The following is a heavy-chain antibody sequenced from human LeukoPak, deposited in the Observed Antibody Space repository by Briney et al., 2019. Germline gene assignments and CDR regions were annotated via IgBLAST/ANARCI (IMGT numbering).Heavy chain of an antibody. J-gene: IGHJ4*02. CDR3: ARLKPYSSGWYYFDY. CDR2: IYYSGST. CDR1: GGSIRSSYYY. V-gene: IGHV4-39*01. D-gene: IGHD6-19*01. Sequence: SETLSLTCTVSGGSIRSSYYYWGWIRQPPGKGLERIGSIYYSGSTYYNPSLKSRVTISVDTSKNQFSLKLSSVTAADTAVYYCARLKPYSSGWYYFDYWGQGTLVTVSS.